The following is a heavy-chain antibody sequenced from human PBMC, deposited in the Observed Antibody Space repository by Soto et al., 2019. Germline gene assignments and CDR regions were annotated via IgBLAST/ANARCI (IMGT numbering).Heavy chain of an antibody. CDR3: ASRLGYCSGGSCYPSGYYYYGMDV. CDR2: INHSGST. CDR1: GGSFSGYY. J-gene: IGHJ6*02. V-gene: IGHV4-34*01. Sequence: PSETLSLTCAVYGGSFSGYYWSWIRQPPGKGLEWIGEINHSGSTNYNPSLKSRVTISVDTSKNQFSLKLSSVTAADTAVYYCASRLGYCSGGSCYPSGYYYYGMDVWGQGTTVTVSS. D-gene: IGHD2-15*01.